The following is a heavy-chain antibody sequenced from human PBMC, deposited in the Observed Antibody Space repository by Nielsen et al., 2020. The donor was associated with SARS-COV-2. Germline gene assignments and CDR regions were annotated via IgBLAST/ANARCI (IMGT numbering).Heavy chain of an antibody. D-gene: IGHD5-18*01. Sequence: RQAPGKGLEWIGYIYYSGSTYYNPSLKSRVTISVDTSKNQFSLKPSSVTTADTAVYYCARWTSGYSYGSGRYYFDYWGQGTLGTVSS. CDR3: ARWTSGYSYGSGRYYFDY. J-gene: IGHJ4*02. CDR2: IYYSGST. V-gene: IGHV4-31*02.